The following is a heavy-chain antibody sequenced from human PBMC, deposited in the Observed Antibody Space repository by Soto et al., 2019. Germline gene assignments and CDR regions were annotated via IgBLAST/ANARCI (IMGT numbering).Heavy chain of an antibody. J-gene: IGHJ4*02. CDR1: GVEGSNYA. D-gene: IGHD3-9*01. Sequence: HPWGSLRLCCVASGVEGSNYALSWVREGPGKGLEWVSISSASGRSRYHADSVKGRFTISRDNSKNTLYLHMTNLRAEDTAVYYCAKDGNWLGVYFGVWGQGTPVTVSS. V-gene: IGHV3-23*01. CDR2: SSASGRSR. CDR3: AKDGNWLGVYFGV.